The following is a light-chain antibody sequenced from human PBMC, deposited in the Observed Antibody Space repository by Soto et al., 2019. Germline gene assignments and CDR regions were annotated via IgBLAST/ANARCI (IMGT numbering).Light chain of an antibody. CDR1: STDVGGYNY. CDR3: SSYAGNNIHYV. J-gene: IGLJ1*01. CDR2: EVS. Sequence: LTQPPSASGSAGQSVTISCTGTSTDVGGYNYVSWYQQHPGKAPKLMIYEVSKRPSGVPDRFSGSKSGNTASLTVSGLQAEDEADYYCSSYAGNNIHYVFGTGTKVTVL. V-gene: IGLV2-8*01.